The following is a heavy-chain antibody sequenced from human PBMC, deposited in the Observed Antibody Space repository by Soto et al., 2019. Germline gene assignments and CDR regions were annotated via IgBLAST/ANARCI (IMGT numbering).Heavy chain of an antibody. Sequence: QVQLVESGGGVVQPGRSLRLSCAASGFTFSSYGMHWVRQAPGKGLEWVAVISYDGSNKYYADSVKGRFTISRDNSKNTLYLQMNSLRAEDTAVYYCAKFGPSGWPYYYYGMEVWGQGTTVTVSS. CDR1: GFTFSSYG. D-gene: IGHD6-19*01. CDR3: AKFGPSGWPYYYYGMEV. J-gene: IGHJ6*02. V-gene: IGHV3-30*18. CDR2: ISYDGSNK.